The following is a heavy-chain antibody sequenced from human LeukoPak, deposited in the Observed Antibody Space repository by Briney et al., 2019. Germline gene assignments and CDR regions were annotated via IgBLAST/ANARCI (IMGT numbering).Heavy chain of an antibody. D-gene: IGHD4-17*01. CDR3: AREPPVTADAFDI. V-gene: IGHV3-21*01. Sequence: GGSLRLSCAASGFTFSSYSMNWVRQAPGKGLEWVSSMSSGSSYIYYPDSVKRRFTISRDNAKNSLYRQMNSLRAEDTAVYYSAREPPVTADAFDIWGQGTMVTVSS. J-gene: IGHJ3*02. CDR1: GFTFSSYS. CDR2: MSSGSSYI.